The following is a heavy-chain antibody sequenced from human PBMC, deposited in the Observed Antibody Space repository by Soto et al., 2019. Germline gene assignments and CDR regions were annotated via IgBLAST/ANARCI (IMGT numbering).Heavy chain of an antibody. D-gene: IGHD4-4*01. V-gene: IGHV1-24*01. CDR3: ERDPIPTEFVY. CDR1: GYTVTELS. J-gene: IGHJ4*02. CDR2: IDPDDGET. Sequence: SVKVSCKVSGYTVTELSMHWVRQAPGKGLKWMGGIDPDDGETIYAQKFQGRVTMTEDTSTDTAYMELSSLRSEDTAVYYCERDPIPTEFVYWAQETRIPVS.